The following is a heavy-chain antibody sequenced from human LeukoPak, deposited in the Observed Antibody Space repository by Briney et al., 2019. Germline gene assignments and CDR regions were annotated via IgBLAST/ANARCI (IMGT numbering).Heavy chain of an antibody. CDR1: GYTFTGYY. D-gene: IGHD3-16*01. CDR3: VREKRGGTYDY. V-gene: IGHV1-46*04. J-gene: IGHJ4*02. CDR2: IRPSGGSA. Sequence: ASVKVSCKASGYTFTGYYMRWVRQAPGQGLEWMGTIRPSGGSASYAQNLQGRVTMTNDMSTSTGYMELSSLSSEDTAVYYCVREKRGGTYDYWGQGTLVTVSS.